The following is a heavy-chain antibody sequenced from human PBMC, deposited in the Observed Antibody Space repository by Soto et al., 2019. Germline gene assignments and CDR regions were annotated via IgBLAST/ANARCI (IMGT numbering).Heavy chain of an antibody. CDR3: AAVVTTFDF. J-gene: IGHJ4*02. Sequence: GASVKVSCKVSGTSLSGFPMHWVRQAPGKGLEWMGSLDYEEGERSFAHRFQGRLTVTEDTSTDTAYMELSSLMSEDTAVYYCAAVVTTFDFWGQGTLVTVSS. D-gene: IGHD4-17*01. CDR1: GTSLSGFP. V-gene: IGHV1-24*01. CDR2: LDYEEGER.